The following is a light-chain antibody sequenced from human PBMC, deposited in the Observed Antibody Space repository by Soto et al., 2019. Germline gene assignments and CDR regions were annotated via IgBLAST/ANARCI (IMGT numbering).Light chain of an antibody. CDR3: QQYYTSSGYT. CDR1: QSISSW. V-gene: IGKV1-5*03. CDR2: KAS. J-gene: IGKJ2*01. Sequence: DIPMTQSPSTLSASVGDRVTITCRASQSISSWLAWYQQKPGKAPKLLIYKASSLESGVPARFSGSGSGTEFTLTISSLQPDDFATYYCQQYYTSSGYTFGQGTNLEIK.